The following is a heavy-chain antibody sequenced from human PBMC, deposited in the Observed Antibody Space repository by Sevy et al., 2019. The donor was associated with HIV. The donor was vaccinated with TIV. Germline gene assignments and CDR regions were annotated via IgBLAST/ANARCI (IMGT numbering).Heavy chain of an antibody. CDR3: AKDQDDSSSWYTGGIDY. V-gene: IGHV3-30-3*01. Sequence: GGSLRLSCAASGFTFSSYAMHWVRQAPGKGLEWVAVISYDGSNKYYADSVKGRFTISRDNSKNTLYLQMNSLRAEDTAVYYCAKDQDDSSSWYTGGIDYWGQGTLVTVSS. CDR2: ISYDGSNK. CDR1: GFTFSSYA. D-gene: IGHD6-13*01. J-gene: IGHJ4*02.